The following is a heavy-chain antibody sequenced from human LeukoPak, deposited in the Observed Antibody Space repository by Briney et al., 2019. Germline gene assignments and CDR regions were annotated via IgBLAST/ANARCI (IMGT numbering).Heavy chain of an antibody. J-gene: IGHJ5*02. CDR3: ARDVYGSCFDP. D-gene: IGHD3-10*01. Sequence: SETLSLTCAVYGGSFSGYYWSWIRQPPGKGLEWIGEINHSGSTNYNPSLKSRVTISVDTSKNQFSLKLSSVTAADTAVYYCARDVYGSCFDPWGQGTLVTVSS. CDR2: INHSGST. V-gene: IGHV4-34*01. CDR1: GGSFSGYY.